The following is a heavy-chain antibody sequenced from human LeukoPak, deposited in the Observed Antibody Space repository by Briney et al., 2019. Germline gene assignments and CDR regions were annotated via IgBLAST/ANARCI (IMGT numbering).Heavy chain of an antibody. D-gene: IGHD3-22*01. Sequence: ASVKVSCKASGYTFTGYYMHWVRQAPGQGLEWMGWINPNSGGTNYVQKFQGRVTMTRDTSISTAYMELSRLRSDDTAVYYCARDRAEVYYYDSSCYYPDAFDIWGQGTMVTVSS. J-gene: IGHJ3*02. CDR3: ARDRAEVYYYDSSCYYPDAFDI. CDR2: INPNSGGT. CDR1: GYTFTGYY. V-gene: IGHV1-2*02.